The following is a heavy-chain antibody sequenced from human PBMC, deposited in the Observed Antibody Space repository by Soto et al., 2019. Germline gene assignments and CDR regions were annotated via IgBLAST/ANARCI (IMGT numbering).Heavy chain of an antibody. CDR1: GFTFSSYS. V-gene: IGHV3-21*01. CDR2: ISSSSSYI. D-gene: IGHD6-13*01. J-gene: IGHJ4*02. Sequence: VGSLRLSCAASGFTFSSYSMNWVRQAPGKGLEWVSSISSSSSYIYYADSVKGRFTISRDNAKNSLYLQMNSLRAEDTAVYYCARGWSSSWPLDYWGQGTLVTVSS. CDR3: ARGWSSSWPLDY.